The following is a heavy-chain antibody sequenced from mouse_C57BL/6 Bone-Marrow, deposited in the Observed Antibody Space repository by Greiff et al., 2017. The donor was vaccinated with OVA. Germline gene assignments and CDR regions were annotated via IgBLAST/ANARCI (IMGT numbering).Heavy chain of an antibody. Sequence: EVKVVESGGGLVKPGGSLKLSCAASGFTFSSYAMSWVRQTPEKRLEWVATISDGGSYTYYPDNVKGRFTISRDNAKNNLYLQMSHLKTEDTAMYYCARRGYYGMDFDYWGQGTTLTVSS. D-gene: IGHD1-1*01. J-gene: IGHJ2*01. CDR3: ARRGYYGMDFDY. CDR2: ISDGGSYT. V-gene: IGHV5-4*03. CDR1: GFTFSSYA.